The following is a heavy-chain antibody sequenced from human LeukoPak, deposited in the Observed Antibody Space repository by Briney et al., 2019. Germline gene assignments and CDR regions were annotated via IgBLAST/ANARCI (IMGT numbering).Heavy chain of an antibody. V-gene: IGHV1-2*02. CDR3: ARDFWRDGYNYGYYYMDV. CDR2: INPNSCGT. Sequence: ASMKVSCKASGYTFTGYYMHWVRQAPGQGLEWMGWINPNSCGTNYAQKVQGRVTMTRDTSIGTAYMELSRLRSDDTAVYYCARDFWRDGYNYGYYYMDVWGKGTTVTVSS. D-gene: IGHD5-24*01. J-gene: IGHJ6*03. CDR1: GYTFTGYY.